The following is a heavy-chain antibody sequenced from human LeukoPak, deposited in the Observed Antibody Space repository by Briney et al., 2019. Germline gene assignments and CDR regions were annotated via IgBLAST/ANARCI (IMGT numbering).Heavy chain of an antibody. CDR2: INPNSGGT. CDR3: ARDTGLDYDYVWGSYRFNWFDP. V-gene: IGHV1-2*02. D-gene: IGHD3-16*02. Sequence: ASVKVSCKASGYTFTGYYMHWVRQAPGQGLEWMGWINPNSGGTNYAQKFQGRVTMTRDTPISTAYMELSRLRSDDTAVYYCARDTGLDYDYVWGSYRFNWFDPWGQGTLVTVSS. CDR1: GYTFTGYY. J-gene: IGHJ5*02.